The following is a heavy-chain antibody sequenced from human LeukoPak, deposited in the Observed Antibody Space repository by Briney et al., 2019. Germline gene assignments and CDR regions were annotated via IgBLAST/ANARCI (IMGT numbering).Heavy chain of an antibody. J-gene: IGHJ4*02. CDR3: ARLPLDNSGGYYYYFDY. Sequence: GGSLRLSCAASGSTVSSNYMSWVRQAPGKGLEWVSVIYSGGSTYYADSVKGRFTISRDNSKNTLYLQMNSLRAEDTAVYYCARLPLDNSGGYYYYFDYWGQGTLVTVSS. CDR2: IYSGGST. CDR1: GSTVSSNY. D-gene: IGHD3-22*01. V-gene: IGHV3-53*01.